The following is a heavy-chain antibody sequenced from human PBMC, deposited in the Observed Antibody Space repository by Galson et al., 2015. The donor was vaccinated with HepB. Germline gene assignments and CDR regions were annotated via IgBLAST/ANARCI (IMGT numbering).Heavy chain of an antibody. CDR1: GFTFSSYG. Sequence: SLRLSCAAFGFTFSSYGMHWVRQAPGKGLEWVAIIWYAGGYKYYADSVKGRFTISREDSQNTLYLQMIRLRAEDPDVYYCARLSLGGGFDYWGQGTLVNVSS. CDR3: ARLSLGGGFDY. CDR2: IWYAGGYK. J-gene: IGHJ4*02. D-gene: IGHD3-16*01. V-gene: IGHV3-33*01.